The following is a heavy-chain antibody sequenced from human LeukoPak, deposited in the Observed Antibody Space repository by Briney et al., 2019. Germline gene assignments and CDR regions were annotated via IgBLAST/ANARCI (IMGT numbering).Heavy chain of an antibody. V-gene: IGHV1-18*01. CDR1: GYTFTSYG. J-gene: IGHJ3*02. D-gene: IGHD5-24*01. CDR3: ARRGVRDGYNRFAFDI. Sequence: GASVKVSCKASGYTFTSYGISWVRQAPGQGLEWMGWISAYNGNTNYAQKLQGRVTMTTDTSTSTAYMELRSLRSDDTAVYYCARRGVRDGYNRFAFDIWGQGTMVTVSS. CDR2: ISAYNGNT.